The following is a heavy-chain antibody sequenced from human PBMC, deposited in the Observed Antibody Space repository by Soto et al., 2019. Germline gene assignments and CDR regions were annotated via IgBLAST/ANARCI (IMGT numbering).Heavy chain of an antibody. J-gene: IGHJ4*02. D-gene: IGHD3-22*01. V-gene: IGHV3-15*07. CDR3: TTDNPILHYYDND. CDR2: IKSKTDGGTT. Sequence: GGSLRLSCAASGFTFSNAWMNWVRQAPGKGLEWVGRIKSKTDGGTTDYAAPVKGRFTISRDDSKNTLYLQMNSLKTEDTAVYYCTTDNPILHYYDNDWGQGTLVTVSS. CDR1: GFTFSNAW.